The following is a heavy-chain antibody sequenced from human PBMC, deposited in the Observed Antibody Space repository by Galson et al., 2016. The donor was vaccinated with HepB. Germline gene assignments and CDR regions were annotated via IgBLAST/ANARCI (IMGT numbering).Heavy chain of an antibody. CDR2: IYYIGST. CDR1: GGSISSSDYY. J-gene: IGHJ1*01. V-gene: IGHV4-39*01. CDR3: ARRSGGPQLVRGYFQH. Sequence: SETLSLTCTVSGGSISSSDYYWGWIRQPPGKGLEWIGNIYYIGSTYYNPSLKSRVTISVDTSKNQFSLKLTSVTAADTAVYYCARRSGGPQLVRGYFQHWGHGTLVTVSS. D-gene: IGHD6-6*01.